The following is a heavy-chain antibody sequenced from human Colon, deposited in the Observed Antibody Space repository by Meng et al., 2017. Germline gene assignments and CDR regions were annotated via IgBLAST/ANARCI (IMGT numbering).Heavy chain of an antibody. J-gene: IGHJ1*01. Sequence: QVPGPGLVKPSGTLSLTCACSGGAISSTNWWSWIRRPPGKGPEGIGEISQSGSSNYNPSHKSRVTMSLDKSKNHFFLNLSSVSAADTAVYYCAREDGSIGFTPAGQWGQGTLVTVSS. V-gene: IGHV4-4*02. CDR1: GGAISSTNW. CDR2: ISQSGSS. CDR3: AREDGSIGFTPAGQ. D-gene: IGHD1-26*01.